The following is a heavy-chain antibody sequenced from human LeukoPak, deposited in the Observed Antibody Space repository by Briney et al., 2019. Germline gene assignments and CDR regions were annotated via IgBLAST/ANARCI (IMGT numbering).Heavy chain of an antibody. J-gene: IGHJ4*02. CDR2: ISSSGSTI. V-gene: IGHV3-11*04. Sequence: GGSLRLSCAASGFTFSDYYMGWIRQAPGKGLEWVSYISSSGSTIYYADSVKGRFTISRDNAKNSLYLQMNSLRAEDTAVYYCAREYYYDSSGSPGYWGQGTLVTVSS. CDR3: AREYYYDSSGSPGY. D-gene: IGHD3-22*01. CDR1: GFTFSDYY.